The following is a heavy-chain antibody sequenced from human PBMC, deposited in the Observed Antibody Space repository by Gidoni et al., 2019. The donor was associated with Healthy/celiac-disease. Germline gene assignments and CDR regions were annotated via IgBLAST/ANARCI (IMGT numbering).Heavy chain of an antibody. CDR2: IVVGSGNT. D-gene: IGHD6-19*01. J-gene: IGHJ4*02. V-gene: IGHV1-58*02. Sequence: HMQLLQPGPEVKKPRTSVKVSCKASEFTFTSSAIQWVRQARGQRLEWIGRIVVGSGNTNYAQKFQQRVTITRDMSTSTAYMELSSLRSEDTAVYYCAADPGYSSGWSNFDYWGQGTLVTVSS. CDR1: EFTFTSSA. CDR3: AADPGYSSGWSNFDY.